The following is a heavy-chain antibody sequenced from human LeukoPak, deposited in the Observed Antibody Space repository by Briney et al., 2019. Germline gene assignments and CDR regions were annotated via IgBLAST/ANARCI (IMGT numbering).Heavy chain of an antibody. D-gene: IGHD3-22*01. CDR3: ATYRRGYHDGSESYYFDY. V-gene: IGHV3-23*01. CDR2: ISDSGGGRT. Sequence: GGSLRLSCAASGFTFSSFAMSWVRQAQGKGLEWVSGISDSGGGRTYYADSVKGRFTISRDNSKNTLYLQMNGLRAEDTAVYYCATYRRGYHDGSESYYFDYWGQGTLVTVSS. CDR1: GFTFSSFA. J-gene: IGHJ4*02.